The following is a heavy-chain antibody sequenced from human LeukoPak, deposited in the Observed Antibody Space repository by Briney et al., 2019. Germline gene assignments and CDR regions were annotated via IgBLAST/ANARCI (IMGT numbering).Heavy chain of an antibody. CDR3: ARALPNYYYMDV. Sequence: PSQTLSLTCTVSGGSISSGDYYWSWIRQPPGKGLEWIGYIYYSGSTYYNPSLKSRVTISVDTSKNQFSLKLSSVTAADTAVYYCARALPNYYYMDVWGKGTTVTVSS. V-gene: IGHV4-30-4*08. CDR2: IYYSGST. J-gene: IGHJ6*03. CDR1: GGSISSGDYY. D-gene: IGHD2-2*01.